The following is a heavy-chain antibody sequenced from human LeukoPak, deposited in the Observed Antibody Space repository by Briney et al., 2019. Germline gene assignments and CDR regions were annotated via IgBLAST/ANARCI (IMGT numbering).Heavy chain of an antibody. CDR3: TRDIGSGDYVFFDS. CDR1: GASFSGYY. V-gene: IGHV4-4*07. J-gene: IGHJ4*02. CDR2: LYNNGST. Sequence: PAETLSLTCTVSGASFSGYYWSWIRLPAGKGLEWIGRLYNNGSTNCNPSLKSRVTVSVDTSKNQLSLRLKSVTAADTAVYYCTRDIGSGDYVFFDSWGQGTRVIVSS. D-gene: IGHD4-17*01.